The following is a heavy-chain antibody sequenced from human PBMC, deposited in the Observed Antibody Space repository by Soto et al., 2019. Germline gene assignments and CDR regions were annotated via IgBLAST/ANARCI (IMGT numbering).Heavy chain of an antibody. CDR3: AKAGGSGRYYTNYYYYYYMDV. CDR1: GFTFDDYA. Sequence: EVQLVESGGGLVQPGRSLRLSCAASGFTFDDYAMHWVRQAPGKGLEWVSGISWNSASIVYADSVKGRFTISRDNAKNALYLQMNSLRAEDTALYYCAKAGGSGRYYTNYYYYYYMDVWGKGTTVTVSS. V-gene: IGHV3-9*01. J-gene: IGHJ6*03. D-gene: IGHD3-10*01. CDR2: ISWNSASI.